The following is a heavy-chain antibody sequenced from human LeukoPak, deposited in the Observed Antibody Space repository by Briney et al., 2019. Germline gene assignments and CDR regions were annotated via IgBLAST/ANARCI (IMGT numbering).Heavy chain of an antibody. CDR2: IYYSGST. CDR1: GGSISSSSYY. J-gene: IGHJ4*02. CDR3: ARGGVDYGDDY. D-gene: IGHD3-16*01. Sequence: SETLSLTCTASGGSISSSSYYWGWIRQPPGKGLEWIGSIYYSGSTYYNPSLKSRVTISVDTSKNQFSLKLSSVTAADTAVYYCARGGVDYGDDYWGQGTLVTVSS. V-gene: IGHV4-39*01.